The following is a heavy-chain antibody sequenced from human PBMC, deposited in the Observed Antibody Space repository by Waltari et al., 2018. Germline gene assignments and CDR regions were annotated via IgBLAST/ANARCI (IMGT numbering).Heavy chain of an antibody. CDR3: ARGVNFWSGYYDY. D-gene: IGHD3-3*01. CDR2: IYYSGST. Sequence: QVQLQESGPGLVKPSETLSLTCTLSGGSISSYYWSWIRQPPGKGLEWIGYIYYSGSTNYNPSLKSRVTISVDTSKNQFSLKLSSVTAADTAVYYCARGVNFWSGYYDYWGQGTLVTVSS. V-gene: IGHV4-59*01. J-gene: IGHJ4*02. CDR1: GGSISSYY.